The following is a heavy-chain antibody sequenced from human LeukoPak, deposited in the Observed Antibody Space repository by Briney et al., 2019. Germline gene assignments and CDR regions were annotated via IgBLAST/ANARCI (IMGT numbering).Heavy chain of an antibody. J-gene: IGHJ4*02. CDR2: IYTSGST. D-gene: IGHD1-26*01. CDR3: ARRGATTPGFDY. Sequence: SETLSLTCTVSGGSISSGSYYWSWIRQPAGKGLEWIGRIYTSGSTNYNPSLKSRVTISVDTSKNQFSLKPSSVTAADTAVYYCARRGATTPGFDYWGQGTLVTVSS. CDR1: GGSISSGSYY. V-gene: IGHV4-61*02.